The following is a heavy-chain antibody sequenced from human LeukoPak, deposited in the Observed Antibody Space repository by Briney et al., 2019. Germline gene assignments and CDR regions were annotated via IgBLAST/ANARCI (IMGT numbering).Heavy chain of an antibody. J-gene: IGHJ4*02. CDR1: GFTFSTYA. Sequence: GGSLRLSCAASGFTFSTYAMSWVRQAPGKGLEWVSAISGRAGSTYYADSAKGRFTISRDNSENTLFLQMNSLRAEDTAVYYCAKGGDSVWGSYRYLDFWGQGTLVTVSS. D-gene: IGHD3-16*02. CDR3: AKGGDSVWGSYRYLDF. V-gene: IGHV3-23*01. CDR2: ISGRAGST.